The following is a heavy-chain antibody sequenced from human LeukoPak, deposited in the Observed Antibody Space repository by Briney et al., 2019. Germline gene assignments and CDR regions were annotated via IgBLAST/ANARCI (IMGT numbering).Heavy chain of an antibody. CDR1: GYTFTSYG. Sequence: ASVKVSCKASGYTFTSYGIIWVRQAPGQGLEWMGWISAYNGNTNYAQKLQGRVTMTTDTSTSTAYMELRSLRSDDTAVYYCARDSAYCSSTSCYALPPYYYYYYMDVWGKGTTVTVSS. CDR3: ARDSAYCSSTSCYALPPYYYYYYMDV. D-gene: IGHD2-2*01. CDR2: ISAYNGNT. J-gene: IGHJ6*03. V-gene: IGHV1-18*01.